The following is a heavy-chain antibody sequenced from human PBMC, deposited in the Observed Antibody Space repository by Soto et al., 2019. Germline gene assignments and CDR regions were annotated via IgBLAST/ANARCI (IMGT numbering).Heavy chain of an antibody. J-gene: IGHJ4*02. CDR2: IKSKTDGGTT. CDR1: GFTFSNAW. CDR3: TTDEMWDTAMVNYDY. D-gene: IGHD5-18*01. V-gene: IGHV3-15*01. Sequence: VGSLRLSCAASGFTFSNAWMSWVRQAPGKGLEWVGRIKSKTDGGTTDYAAPVKGRFTISRDDSKNTLYLQMNSLKTEDTAVYYCTTDEMWDTAMVNYDYWGQGTLVTVSS.